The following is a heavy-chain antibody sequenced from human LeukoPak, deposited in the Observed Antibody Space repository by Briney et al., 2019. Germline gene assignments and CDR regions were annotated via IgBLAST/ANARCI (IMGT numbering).Heavy chain of an antibody. V-gene: IGHV1-8*01. CDR1: GYTFTSYD. Sequence: ASVKVSCKASGYTFTSYDINWVRQATGQGLEWMGWMNPNSGNTGYAQKFQGRVTMTRHTSISTAYMELRSLRSEDTVVYYCARVPQTYYSYGMDVWGQGTTVTVSS. CDR3: ARVPQTYYSYGMDV. CDR2: MNPNSGNT. J-gene: IGHJ6*02.